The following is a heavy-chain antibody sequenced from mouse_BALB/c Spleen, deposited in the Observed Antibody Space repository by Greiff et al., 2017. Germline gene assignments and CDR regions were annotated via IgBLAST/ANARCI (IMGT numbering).Heavy chain of an antibody. D-gene: IGHD1-1*01. CDR3: ARPYYGSSFYYFDY. J-gene: IGHJ2*01. Sequence: VQLQQSGAELAKPGASVKMSCKASGYTFTSYWMHWVKQRPGQGLEWIGYINPSTGYTEYNQKFKDKATLTADKSSSTAYMQLSSLTSEDSAVYYCARPYYGSSFYYFDYWGQGTTLTVSS. CDR1: GYTFTSYW. V-gene: IGHV1-7*01. CDR2: INPSTGYT.